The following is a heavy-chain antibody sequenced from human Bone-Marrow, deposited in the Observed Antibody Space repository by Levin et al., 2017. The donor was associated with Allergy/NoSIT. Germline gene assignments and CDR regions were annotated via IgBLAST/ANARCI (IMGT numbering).Heavy chain of an antibody. CDR2: LVPIFETT. CDR3: AKRVVAAQWGDPYFDY. J-gene: IGHJ4*02. V-gene: IGHV1-69*13. Sequence: SVKVSCKASGGTFSRSGLAWVRQAPGQGLEWMGGLVPIFETTNYAHKFQGRVTMTADESTSTAFMELSSLTSDDTAVYYCAKRVVAAQWGDPYFDYWGQGTLVTVSS. CDR1: GGTFSRSG. D-gene: IGHD1-26*01.